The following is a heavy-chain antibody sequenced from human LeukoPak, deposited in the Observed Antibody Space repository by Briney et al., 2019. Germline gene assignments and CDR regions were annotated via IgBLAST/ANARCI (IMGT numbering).Heavy chain of an antibody. CDR3: VRTPPRGLIAY. D-gene: IGHD3-16*01. J-gene: IGHJ4*02. CDR2: MSPKSGKT. Sequence: ASVKVSCKASGYTFTPYDINWGRQAPGQGLEWMGWMSPKSGKTRYAQKFQGRGTITSDTSISTAYIELSSLTSEDIAGYYYVRTPPRGLIAYWGQRTLVTVSS. CDR1: GYTFTPYD. V-gene: IGHV1-8*02.